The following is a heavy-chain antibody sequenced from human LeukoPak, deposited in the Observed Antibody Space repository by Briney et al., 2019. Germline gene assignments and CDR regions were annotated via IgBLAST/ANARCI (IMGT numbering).Heavy chain of an antibody. CDR3: AKGPRNKFDY. J-gene: IGHJ4*02. CDR1: GFTFSSNA. V-gene: IGHV3-23*01. CDR2: ISGGGGST. Sequence: GGSLRLSWEAAGFTFSSNAMSWVRQAPGKGLEWVSAISGGGGSTYYEDSVKGRITISRDNTTNTLYLQMNSLRAEDTAVYYCAKGPRNKFDYWGQGTLVTVSS.